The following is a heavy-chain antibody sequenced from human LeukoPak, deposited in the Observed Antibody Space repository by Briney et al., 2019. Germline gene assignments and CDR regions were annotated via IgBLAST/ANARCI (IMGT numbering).Heavy chain of an antibody. Sequence: AGGSLRLSCAASGFTFTTYAMNWVRQAPGKGLEWVSYISGSSTTRSYADSVKGRFAISRDNAKNSLYLQMSSLRAEDTAIYYCVKDTSGTYWGQGTLVTVSS. CDR3: VKDTSGTY. CDR1: GFTFTTYA. D-gene: IGHD1-26*01. CDR2: ISGSSTTR. V-gene: IGHV3-48*01. J-gene: IGHJ4*02.